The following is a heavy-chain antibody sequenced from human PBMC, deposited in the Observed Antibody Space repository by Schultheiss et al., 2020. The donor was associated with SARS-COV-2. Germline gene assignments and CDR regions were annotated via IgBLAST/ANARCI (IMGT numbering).Heavy chain of an antibody. CDR2: ISSSGSTI. D-gene: IGHD2-2*01. V-gene: IGHV3-48*03. J-gene: IGHJ6*02. CDR3: AREEVVVPAAIGGMDV. CDR1: GFTFSSYE. Sequence: GESLKISCAASGFTFSSYEMNWVRQAPGKGLEWVSYISSSGSTIYYADSVKGRFTISRDNAKNSLYLQMNSLRAEDTAVYYCAREEVVVPAAIGGMDVWGQGTTVTVSS.